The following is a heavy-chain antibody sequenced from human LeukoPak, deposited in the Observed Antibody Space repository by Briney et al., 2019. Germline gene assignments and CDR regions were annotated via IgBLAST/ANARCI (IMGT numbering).Heavy chain of an antibody. Sequence: KSSETLSLTCTVSGYSISSGYYWGWIRQPPGKGLEWIGSIYHSGSTYYNPSLKSRVTISVDTSKNQFSLKLSSVTAADTAVYYCARDFSNYVPGYFDYWGQGTLVTVSS. V-gene: IGHV4-38-2*02. CDR2: IYHSGST. J-gene: IGHJ4*02. CDR3: ARDFSNYVPGYFDY. D-gene: IGHD4-11*01. CDR1: GYSISSGYY.